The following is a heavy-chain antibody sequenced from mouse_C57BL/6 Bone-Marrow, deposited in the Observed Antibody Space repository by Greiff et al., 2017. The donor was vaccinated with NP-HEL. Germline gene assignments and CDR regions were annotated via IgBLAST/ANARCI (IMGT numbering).Heavy chain of an antibody. Sequence: QVQLQQPGAELVRPGSSVKLSCKASGYTFTSYWMDWVKQRPGQGLEWIGDIYPGSGSTNYNEKFKSKATLTVDTSSSTAYMQLSSLTSEDSAVYYCAIYDGPFYFDYWGQGTTLTVSS. V-gene: IGHV1-55*01. D-gene: IGHD2-3*01. CDR2: IYPGSGST. J-gene: IGHJ2*01. CDR1: GYTFTSYW. CDR3: AIYDGPFYFDY.